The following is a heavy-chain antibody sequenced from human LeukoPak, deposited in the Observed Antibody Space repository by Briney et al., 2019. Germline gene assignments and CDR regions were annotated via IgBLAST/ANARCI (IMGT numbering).Heavy chain of an antibody. CDR3: ASRTWTGAGYYAFDI. CDR2: GGSGGGT. Sequence: GGSLRLSCAVSGFTFTNYAVSWVRQAPGKGLEWVSAGGSGGGTYYADSVKGRFTISRDNSGNTLSLQMNSLRVDDTAVYYCASRTWTGAGYYAFDIWGQGTLVTVSS. V-gene: IGHV3-23*01. CDR1: GFTFTNYA. D-gene: IGHD3/OR15-3a*01. J-gene: IGHJ3*02.